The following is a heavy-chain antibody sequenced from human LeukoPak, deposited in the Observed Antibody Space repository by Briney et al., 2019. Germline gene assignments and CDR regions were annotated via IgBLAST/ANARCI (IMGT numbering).Heavy chain of an antibody. CDR1: GLTVSSNY. CDR2: IYSGGNT. V-gene: IGHV3-53*01. D-gene: IGHD6-13*01. J-gene: IGHJ4*02. Sequence: PGGSLRLSCAASGLTVSSNYMSWVRQAPGKGLEWVSVIYSGGNTYYADSVKGRFTIYRDNSQHTLYLQMNSLRAEDTAVYYCASAYSSSWHVYWGQGTLVTVSS. CDR3: ASAYSSSWHVY.